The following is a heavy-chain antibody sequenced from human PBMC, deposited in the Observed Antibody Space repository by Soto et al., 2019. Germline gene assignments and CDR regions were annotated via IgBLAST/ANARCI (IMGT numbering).Heavy chain of an antibody. CDR3: ARGDYDILTGYLTTWDY. J-gene: IGHJ4*02. CDR1: GYTFTSYA. Sequence: ASVKVSCKASGYTFTSYAMHWVRQAPGQRLEWMGWINAGNGNTKYSQKFQGRVTITRDTSASTAYMELSSLRSEDTAVYYCARGDYDILTGYLTTWDYWGQGTLVTVSS. CDR2: INAGNGNT. D-gene: IGHD3-9*01. V-gene: IGHV1-3*01.